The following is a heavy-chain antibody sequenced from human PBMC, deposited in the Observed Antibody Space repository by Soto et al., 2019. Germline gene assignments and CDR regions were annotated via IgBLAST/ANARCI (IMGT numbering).Heavy chain of an antibody. J-gene: IGHJ4*02. V-gene: IGHV4-4*02. D-gene: IGHD3-10*01. CDR2: IYHSGNT. CDR3: ARRWGEGRVDY. CDR1: GGSISNSNC. Sequence: SETLSLTCAASGGSISNSNCWRWVRQPPGKGLEWIGEIYHSGNTNYNPSLKSRVTMAVDKSRNQFSLKLSSVTAADTAVYYCARRWGEGRVDYWGQGTLVTVS.